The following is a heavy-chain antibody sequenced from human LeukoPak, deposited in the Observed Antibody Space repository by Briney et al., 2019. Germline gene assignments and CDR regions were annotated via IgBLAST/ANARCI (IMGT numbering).Heavy chain of an antibody. Sequence: GASVKVSCKASGYTFTSCGISWVRQAPGQGLEWMGWISAYNGNTNYAQKLQGRVTMTTDTSTSTAYMELRSLRSDDTAVYYCARDRYHYGSGSYGSDYWGQGTLVTVSS. CDR1: GYTFTSCG. CDR3: ARDRYHYGSGSYGSDY. D-gene: IGHD3-10*01. CDR2: ISAYNGNT. V-gene: IGHV1-18*04. J-gene: IGHJ4*02.